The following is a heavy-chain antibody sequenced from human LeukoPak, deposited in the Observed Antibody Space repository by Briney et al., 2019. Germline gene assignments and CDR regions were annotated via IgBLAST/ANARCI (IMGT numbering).Heavy chain of an antibody. CDR3: AGGAVGATSYYFDY. V-gene: IGHV4-59*01. D-gene: IGHD1-26*01. CDR2: IYYSGST. CDR1: GGSISSYY. Sequence: PSETLSLTCTVSGGSISSYYWSWIRQPPGKGLEWIGYIYYSGSTNYNPSLKSRVTISVDTSKNQFSLKLSSVTAADTAVYYCAGGAVGATSYYFDYWGQGTLVTVSS. J-gene: IGHJ4*02.